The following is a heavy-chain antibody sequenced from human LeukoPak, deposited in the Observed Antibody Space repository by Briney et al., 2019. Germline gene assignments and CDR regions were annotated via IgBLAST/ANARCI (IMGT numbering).Heavy chain of an antibody. J-gene: IGHJ4*02. D-gene: IGHD2-21*01. CDR3: ARELFYFDY. Sequence: SVKVSCKASGYSFPSYGISWVRQAPGQGLEWMGGIIPIFGTANYAQKFQGRVTITADESTSTAYKELSSLRSEDTAVYYCARELFYFDYWGQGTLVTVSS. CDR1: GYSFPSYG. V-gene: IGHV1-69*13. CDR2: IIPIFGTA.